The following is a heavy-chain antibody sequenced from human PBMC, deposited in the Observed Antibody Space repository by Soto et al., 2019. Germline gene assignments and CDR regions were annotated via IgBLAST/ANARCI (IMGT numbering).Heavy chain of an antibody. CDR2: ISYDGSNK. V-gene: IGHV3-30*18. D-gene: IGHD2-21*02. CDR3: EKGLAYCCDHFYSHFEL. J-gene: IGHJ2*01. Sequence: QVQLVESGGGVVQPGRSLRLSCAASGFTFSSYGMHWVRQAPGQGLDWVAVISYDGSNKDYAESVKGRFTISRDNSKNTLYLQMKSLRAEDTAVYYCEKGLAYCCDHFYSHFELWGRGTLVTVSS. CDR1: GFTFSSYG.